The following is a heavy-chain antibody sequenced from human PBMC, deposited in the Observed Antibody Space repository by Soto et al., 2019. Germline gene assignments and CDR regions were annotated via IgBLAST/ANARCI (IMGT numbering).Heavy chain of an antibody. CDR1: GFTFSNYD. CDR2: ISHSGASI. Sequence: EAFLVESGGGLVQPGGSLRLSCAASGFTFSNYDMNWVRQAPGKGLEWVSYISHSGASIDYADSVRGRFTISRDNAKNSLLLQMNRLRAEETAVYYCARDAPLPQGRWLNLDFWGQGTLVTVSS. D-gene: IGHD5-12*01. CDR3: ARDAPLPQGRWLNLDF. J-gene: IGHJ4*02. V-gene: IGHV3-48*03.